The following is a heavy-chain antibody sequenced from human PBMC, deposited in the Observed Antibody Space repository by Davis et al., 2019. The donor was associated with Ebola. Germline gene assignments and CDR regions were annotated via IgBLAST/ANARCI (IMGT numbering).Heavy chain of an antibody. V-gene: IGHV3-7*01. CDR3: ARDPDTAMASDAFDI. Sequence: GESLKISCAASGFTFSSYWMSWVRQAPGKGLEWVANIKQDGSEKYYVDSVKGRFTISRDNAKNSLSLQMNSLRDEDTAVYYCARDPDTAMASDAFDIWGQGTMVTVSS. CDR1: GFTFSSYW. J-gene: IGHJ3*02. D-gene: IGHD5-18*01. CDR2: IKQDGSEK.